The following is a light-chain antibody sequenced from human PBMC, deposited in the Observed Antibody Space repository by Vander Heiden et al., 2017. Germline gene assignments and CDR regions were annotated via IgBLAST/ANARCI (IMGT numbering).Light chain of an antibody. V-gene: IGLV1-40*01. Sequence: QSVLSQPPSVSGAPGQSVSISCTGSRSDIGAGYDVNWYQHRPGTAPKVLIYVDTNRPSGVPDRFSGSKSGTSASLAITGLQAEDEADYYCQSFDSFLTSPLFGGGTKLTVL. CDR3: QSFDSFLTSPL. CDR1: RSDIGAGYD. CDR2: VDT. J-gene: IGLJ2*01.